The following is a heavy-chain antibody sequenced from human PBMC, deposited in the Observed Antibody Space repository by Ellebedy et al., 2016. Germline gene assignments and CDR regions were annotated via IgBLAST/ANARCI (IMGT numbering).Heavy chain of an antibody. J-gene: IGHJ3*01. CDR2: ISAGSDNT. Sequence: GESLKISXTASGLNINTFFLSWVRQAPGKGLEWVSTISAGSDNTRLADSVKGRFTISRDNSKNTLSLQMNSLRGEDSAIYYCARGPYSSGHCDAFDVWGRGTTVTVSS. V-gene: IGHV3-23*01. CDR1: GLNINTFF. D-gene: IGHD6-19*01. CDR3: ARGPYSSGHCDAFDV.